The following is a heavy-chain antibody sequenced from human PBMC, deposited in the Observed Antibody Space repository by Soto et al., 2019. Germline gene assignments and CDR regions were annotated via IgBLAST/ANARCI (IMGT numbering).Heavy chain of an antibody. CDR2: ISGSGGST. V-gene: IGHV3-23*01. J-gene: IGHJ6*02. Sequence: GGSLRLSCAASGFTFSSYAMSWVRQAPGKGLEWVSAISGSGGSTYYADSVKGRFTISRDNSKNTLYLQMNSLRAEDTAVYYCAKDPDYYGSGSYLPHYYYYGMDVWGQGTTVTVSS. CDR3: AKDPDYYGSGSYLPHYYYYGMDV. CDR1: GFTFSSYA. D-gene: IGHD3-10*01.